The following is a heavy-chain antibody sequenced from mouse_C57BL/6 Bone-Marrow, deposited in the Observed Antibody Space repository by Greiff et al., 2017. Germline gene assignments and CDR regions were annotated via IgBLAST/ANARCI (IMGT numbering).Heavy chain of an antibody. CDR1: GFNIKDYY. CDR2: IDPEDGDT. J-gene: IGHJ3*01. CDR3: TTIYYGTWFAY. Sequence: VHVKQSGAELVRPGASVKLSCTASGFNIKDYYMHWVKQRPEQGLEWIGRIDPEDGDTAYAPKFQGKATMTADTSSNTAYLQLSSLTSEDTAVYYCTTIYYGTWFAYWGQGTLVTVSA. D-gene: IGHD2-1*01. V-gene: IGHV14-1*01.